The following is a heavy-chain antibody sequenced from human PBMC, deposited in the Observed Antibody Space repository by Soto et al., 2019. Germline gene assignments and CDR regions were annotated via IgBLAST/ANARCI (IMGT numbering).Heavy chain of an antibody. CDR2: ISGSGGST. CDR1: GFTFSSYA. V-gene: IGHV3-23*01. Sequence: GGSLRLSCAASGFTFSSYAMSWVRQAPGKGLEWVSAISGSGGSTYYADSVKGRFTISRDNSKNTLYLQMNSLRAEDTAVCYCAKEGVDVDTAMVYDYYYGMDVWGQGTTVTVSS. J-gene: IGHJ6*02. CDR3: AKEGVDVDTAMVYDYYYGMDV. D-gene: IGHD5-18*01.